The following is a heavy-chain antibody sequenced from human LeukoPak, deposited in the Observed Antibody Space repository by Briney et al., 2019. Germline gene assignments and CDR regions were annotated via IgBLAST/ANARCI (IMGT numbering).Heavy chain of an antibody. CDR2: IWYDGSNK. J-gene: IGHJ4*02. D-gene: IGHD2-2*01. CDR3: ARDRVPAAQFDY. V-gene: IGHV3-33*01. Sequence: GGSLRLSCAASGFTFSSYGMHWVRQAPGKGLEWVAVIWYDGSNKYYADSVKGRFTISRDNSKNTLYLQMNSLRAEDMAVYYCARDRVPAAQFDYWGQGTLVTVSS. CDR1: GFTFSSYG.